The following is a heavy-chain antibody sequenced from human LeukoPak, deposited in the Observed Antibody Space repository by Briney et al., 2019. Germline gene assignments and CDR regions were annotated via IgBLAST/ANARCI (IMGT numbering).Heavy chain of an antibody. D-gene: IGHD2-21*01. CDR3: AREREFPKALYYHYGMDV. CDR1: GGTFSSYA. CDR2: IIPILGIA. Sequence: SVKVSCKASGGTFSSYAISWVRQAPGQGLEWMGRIIPILGIANYAQKFQGRVTITADKSTSTAYMELSSLRSEDTAVYYCAREREFPKALYYHYGMDVWGQGTTVTVSS. J-gene: IGHJ6*02. V-gene: IGHV1-69*04.